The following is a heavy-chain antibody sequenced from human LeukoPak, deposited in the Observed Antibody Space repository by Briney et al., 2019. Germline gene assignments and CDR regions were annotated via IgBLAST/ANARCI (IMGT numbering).Heavy chain of an antibody. CDR1: GFTASRFA. CDR2: ISGIGGRT. CDR3: AKDNTKTGIHDY. Sequence: PGGSLRLSCAVSGFTASRFAMGWVRPVPGGGLGWVSAISGIGGRTSYTGSVEGRFTIWRDNPKNTLYLQMNSLRAEDTAVYYCAKDNTKTGIHDYSGQGTLVTASS. J-gene: IGHJ4*02. D-gene: IGHD1-1*01. V-gene: IGHV3-23*01.